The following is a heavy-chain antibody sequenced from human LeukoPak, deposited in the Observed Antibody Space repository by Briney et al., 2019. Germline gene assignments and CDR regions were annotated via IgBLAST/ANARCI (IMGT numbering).Heavy chain of an antibody. CDR1: GGSISSYY. CDR2: IYTSGST. V-gene: IGHV4-4*07. Sequence: SETLSLTCTVSGGSISSYYWSWIRQPAGKGLEWIGRIYTSGSTNYNPSLKSRVTMSVDTSKNQFSLKLSSVTAADTAVYYCARYNYGSGMAWFDPWGQGTLVTVSS. J-gene: IGHJ5*02. D-gene: IGHD3-10*01. CDR3: ARYNYGSGMAWFDP.